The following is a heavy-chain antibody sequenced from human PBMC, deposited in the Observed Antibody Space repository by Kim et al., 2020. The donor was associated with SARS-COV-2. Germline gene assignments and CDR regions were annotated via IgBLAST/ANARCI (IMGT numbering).Heavy chain of an antibody. V-gene: IGHV4-4*02. D-gene: IGHD3-16*01. CDR1: DDSINTNKW. CDR2: IHHDGTT. Sequence: PSETLSLTCTISDDSINTNKWWSWVRQPPGQGPEWIGEIHHDGTTNYYPSLKSRVTISVDKSRNQFFLRLYSMTAADTAVYFCARRVWAGPFDLWGRGTLVTVSS. J-gene: IGHJ4*02. CDR3: ARRVWAGPFDL.